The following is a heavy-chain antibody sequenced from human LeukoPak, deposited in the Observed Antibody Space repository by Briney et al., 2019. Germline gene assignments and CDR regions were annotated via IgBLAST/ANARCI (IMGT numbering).Heavy chain of an antibody. V-gene: IGHV3-74*01. CDR2: ISSDGRST. J-gene: IGHJ5*02. CDR1: GFTFSSYW. D-gene: IGHD6-13*01. CDR3: ARGGAGSSWYCP. Sequence: QPGGSLRLSCAASGFTFSSYWMHSVRQAPGKGLVWVSRISSDGRSTTYAYSVKGRFTIPRDNGKNTLYQQMNSLRAEDTDVYYGARGGAGSSWYCPWGQGTLVTVSS.